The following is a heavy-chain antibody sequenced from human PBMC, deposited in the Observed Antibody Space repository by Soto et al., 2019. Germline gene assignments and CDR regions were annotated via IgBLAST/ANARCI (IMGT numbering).Heavy chain of an antibody. D-gene: IGHD6-13*01. Sequence: QVQLVQSGAEVKKPGSSVKVSCKASGGTFSSYTISWVRQAPGQGLEWMGRIIPILGIANYAQKFQGRVTITADKSTSTAYMELSSLRSEDTAVYYCASYSSRCWYEFVDYWGQGTLVTVSS. J-gene: IGHJ4*01. CDR1: GGTFSSYT. CDR3: ASYSSRCWYEFVDY. V-gene: IGHV1-69*02. CDR2: IIPILGIA.